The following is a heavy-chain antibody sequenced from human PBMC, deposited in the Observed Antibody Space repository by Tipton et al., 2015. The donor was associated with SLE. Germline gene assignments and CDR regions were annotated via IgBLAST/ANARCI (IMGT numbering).Heavy chain of an antibody. V-gene: IGHV4-4*07. Sequence: GLVKPSETLSLTCTVSGGSISIYYWCWIRQPAGKGLEWIGRIYTSGSTNYTPSLKNRVTISVDTSKNQFSLKLSSVTAADTAVYYCARVPFYYYYYMDVESEGTTVTGSS. CDR3: ARVPFYYYYYMDV. CDR2: IYTSGST. J-gene: IGHJ6*03. CDR1: GGSISIYY.